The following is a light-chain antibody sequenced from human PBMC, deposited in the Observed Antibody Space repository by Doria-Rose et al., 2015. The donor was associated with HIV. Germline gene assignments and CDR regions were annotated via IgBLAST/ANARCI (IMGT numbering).Light chain of an antibody. J-gene: IGKJ1*01. V-gene: IGKV1-8*01. CDR2: AAS. CDR1: QDISNY. CDR3: QQYYSYPPT. Sequence: AIRMTQSPSSLSASTGDRVTITCRASQDISNYLAWYQQKPGKAPKLLIYAASALPSGVPSRFSGSGSGTDFTLTISYLQSEDFATYYCQQYYSYPPTFGQGTKVEVK.